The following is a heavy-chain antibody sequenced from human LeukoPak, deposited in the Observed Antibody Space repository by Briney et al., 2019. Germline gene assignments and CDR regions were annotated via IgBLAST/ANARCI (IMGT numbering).Heavy chain of an antibody. CDR1: GFTFSHYY. CDR3: ARRAGAYSHPYDY. Sequence: NTGGSLRLSCAASGFTFSHYYMSWICQAPGKGLEWVSYISSSGSTIYYADSVKGRFTISRDNAKNSLYLQMNSLRAEDTAVYYCARRAGAYSHPYDYWGQGTLVTVSS. V-gene: IGHV3-11*01. CDR2: ISSSGSTI. J-gene: IGHJ4*02. D-gene: IGHD4/OR15-4a*01.